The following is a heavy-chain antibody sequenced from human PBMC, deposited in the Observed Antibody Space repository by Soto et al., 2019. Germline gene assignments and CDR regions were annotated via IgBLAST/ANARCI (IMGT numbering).Heavy chain of an antibody. Sequence: GGSLRLSCAASGFTFSGYAMSWVRQAPGKGLEWVSAISGSGGSTYYADSVKGRFTISRDNSKNTLYLQMNSLRAEDTAVYYYARDGGDSSGYYPPDYWGQGTLVTVSS. CDR2: ISGSGGST. D-gene: IGHD3-22*01. CDR3: ARDGGDSSGYYPPDY. CDR1: GFTFSGYA. J-gene: IGHJ4*02. V-gene: IGHV3-23*01.